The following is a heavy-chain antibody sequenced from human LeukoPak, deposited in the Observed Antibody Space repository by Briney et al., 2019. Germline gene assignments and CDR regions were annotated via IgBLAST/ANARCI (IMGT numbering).Heavy chain of an antibody. V-gene: IGHV4-34*01. D-gene: IGHD4-23*01. CDR2: INHRGDT. CDR1: GGSFSGYY. CDR3: ARHRTQTVVSPDMRAFDV. J-gene: IGHJ3*01. Sequence: PSEALSLTCAVYGGSFSGYYWSWIRQPPGKTLEWVGEINHRGDTNVHPSLRSRIGMSVDTSKNQFSLELRSLTAADTAMYFCARHRTQTVVSPDMRAFDVWGQGTMVSVSS.